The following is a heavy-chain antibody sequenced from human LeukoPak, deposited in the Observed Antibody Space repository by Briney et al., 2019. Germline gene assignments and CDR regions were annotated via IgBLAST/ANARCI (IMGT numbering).Heavy chain of an antibody. J-gene: IGHJ4*02. CDR1: GYTFTSNY. V-gene: IGHV1-69*13. Sequence: ASVKVSCKASGYTFTSNYMLWVRQAPGQGLEWMGGIIPIFGTANYAQKFQGRVTITADESTSTAYMELSSLRSEDTAVYYCARDRSTGYSYGYPKTLDYWGQGTLVTVSS. CDR2: IIPIFGTA. CDR3: ARDRSTGYSYGYPKTLDY. D-gene: IGHD5-18*01.